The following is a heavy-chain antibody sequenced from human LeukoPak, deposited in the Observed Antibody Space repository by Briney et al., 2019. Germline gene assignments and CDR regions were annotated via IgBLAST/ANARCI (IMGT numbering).Heavy chain of an antibody. J-gene: IGHJ4*02. V-gene: IGHV4-4*07. Sequence: KSSETLSPTCTVSGDSIGGYYWSWIRQPAGKGLEWIGRIYTSGSPNYNPSLKSRVTISIDKSKNQFSLNLISVTAADTAVYYCARAGSAWYSPFDCWGQGTLVTVSS. D-gene: IGHD6-19*01. CDR3: ARAGSAWYSPFDC. CDR2: IYTSGSP. CDR1: GDSIGGYY.